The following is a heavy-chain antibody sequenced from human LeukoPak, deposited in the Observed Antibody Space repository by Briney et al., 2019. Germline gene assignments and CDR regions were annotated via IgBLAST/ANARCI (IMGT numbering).Heavy chain of an antibody. CDR2: ISGAGGAT. Sequence: PGGSLRLSCAASGFSFSSYAMSWVRQAPGKGLEWVSGISGAGGATYYADSVKGRFTISRDNSKNTLSLQMNSLRAEDTAVYYCAKGIESSGTYYTSFDYWGQGTLVTVSS. CDR1: GFSFSSYA. V-gene: IGHV3-23*01. D-gene: IGHD1-26*01. J-gene: IGHJ4*02. CDR3: AKGIESSGTYYTSFDY.